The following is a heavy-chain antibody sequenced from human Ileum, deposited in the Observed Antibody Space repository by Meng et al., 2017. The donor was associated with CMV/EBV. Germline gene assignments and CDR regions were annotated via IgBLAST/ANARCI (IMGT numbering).Heavy chain of an antibody. Sequence: ASVKVSCKASGYSFTGYHMHWVRQAPGQGLEWMGWINPNSGGTNYAQKFQGRVTMTRDTSISTAYMELSRLRSDDTAVYYCARDPLGYCSTTSCAHGWFDPWGQAIL. CDR3: ARDPLGYCSTTSCAHGWFDP. J-gene: IGHJ5*02. D-gene: IGHD2-2*01. CDR1: GYSFTGYH. CDR2: INPNSGGT. V-gene: IGHV1-2*02.